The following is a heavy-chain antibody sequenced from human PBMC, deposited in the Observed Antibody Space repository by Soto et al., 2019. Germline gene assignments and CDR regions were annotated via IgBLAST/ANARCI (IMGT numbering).Heavy chain of an antibody. Sequence: PSETLSLTCTVSGGSISSYYWSWIRQPPGKGLEWIGYIYYSGSTNYNPSLKSRVTISVDTSKNQFSLKLSSVTAADTAVYYCASTPYYYDSSGYPRGPFDYWGQGTLVTVSS. D-gene: IGHD3-22*01. J-gene: IGHJ4*02. CDR1: GGSISSYY. CDR2: IYYSGST. V-gene: IGHV4-59*08. CDR3: ASTPYYYDSSGYPRGPFDY.